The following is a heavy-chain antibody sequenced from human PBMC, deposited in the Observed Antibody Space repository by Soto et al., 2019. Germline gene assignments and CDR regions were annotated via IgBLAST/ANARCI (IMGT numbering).Heavy chain of an antibody. D-gene: IGHD6-13*01. CDR2: VSSSGSS. CDR1: GGSISNYY. J-gene: IGHJ5*02. V-gene: IGHV4-4*07. CDR3: ARGVPASGTDWFDP. Sequence: SETLSLTCSVSGGSISNYYWSWIRQPAEKRLEWIGRVSSSGSSYYNPSLKSRVTISVDTSKNQVSLNLTSVTAADTAVYYCARGVPASGTDWFDPWGQGTLVTVSS.